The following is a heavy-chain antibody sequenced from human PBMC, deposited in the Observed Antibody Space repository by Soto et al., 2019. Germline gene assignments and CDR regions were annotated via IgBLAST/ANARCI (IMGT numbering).Heavy chain of an antibody. J-gene: IGHJ4*02. V-gene: IGHV3-33*01. Sequence: GGSLRLSCAASGFTFSSYGMHWVRQAPGKGLEWVAVIWYDGSNKYYADSVKGRFTISRDNSKNTLYLQMNSLRAEDTAVYYCARDGLMTTVVMYYFDYWGQGTLVTVSS. CDR2: IWYDGSNK. CDR1: GFTFSSYG. D-gene: IGHD4-17*01. CDR3: ARDGLMTTVVMYYFDY.